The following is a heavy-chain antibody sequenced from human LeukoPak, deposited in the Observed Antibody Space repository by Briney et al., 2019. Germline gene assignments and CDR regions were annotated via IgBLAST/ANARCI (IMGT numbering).Heavy chain of an antibody. J-gene: IGHJ6*02. CDR3: VRNSYYYDSSGYLEAYYYYYGMDV. CDR1: GFTFSSYG. CDR2: ISYDGSNK. V-gene: IGHV3-30*03. Sequence: GRSLRLSCAASGFTFSSYGMHWVRQAPGKGLEWVAVISYDGSNKYYADSVKGRFTISRDNSKNTLYLQMNSLRAEDTAVYYCVRNSYYYDSSGYLEAYYYYYGMDVWGQGTTVTVSS. D-gene: IGHD3-22*01.